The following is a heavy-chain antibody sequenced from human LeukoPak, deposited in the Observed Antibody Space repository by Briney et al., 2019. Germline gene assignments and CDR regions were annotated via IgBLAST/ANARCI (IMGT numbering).Heavy chain of an antibody. CDR3: ARESPGATRDY. D-gene: IGHD1-26*01. J-gene: IGHJ4*02. CDR2: ISSSGSTI. V-gene: IGHV3-48*03. CDR1: GFTFSSYE. Sequence: GGSLRLSCAASGFTFSSYEMNWVRQAPGKGLEWVSYISSSGSTIYYADSVKGRFTISRDNAKNSLYLQMNSLKAEDTAVYYCARESPGATRDYWGQGTLVTVSS.